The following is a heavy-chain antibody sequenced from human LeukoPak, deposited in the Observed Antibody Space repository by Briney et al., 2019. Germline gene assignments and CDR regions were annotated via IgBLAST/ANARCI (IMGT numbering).Heavy chain of an antibody. CDR2: IYYSGST. CDR1: GGSISSSSYY. J-gene: IGHJ4*02. D-gene: IGHD5-12*01. Sequence: SETLSLTCTVSGGSISSSSYYWGWIRQPPGKGLEWIGSIYYSGSTYYNPSLKSRVTISVDTSKNQFSLKLSSVTAADTAVYYCARVARGYSGYASMADSDYWGQGTLVTVSS. V-gene: IGHV4-39*07. CDR3: ARVARGYSGYASMADSDY.